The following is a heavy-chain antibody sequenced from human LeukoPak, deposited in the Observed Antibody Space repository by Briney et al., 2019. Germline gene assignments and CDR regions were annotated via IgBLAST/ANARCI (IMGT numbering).Heavy chain of an antibody. D-gene: IGHD3-22*01. J-gene: IGHJ4*02. Sequence: GASVKVSCKASGGTFTSYAISWVRQAPGQGLEWMGGIIPIFGTANYAQKFQGRVTITADESTSTAYMELSSLRSEDTAVYYCASIGSSAYIPFDYWGQGTLVTASS. V-gene: IGHV1-69*13. CDR1: GGTFTSYA. CDR2: IIPIFGTA. CDR3: ASIGSSAYIPFDY.